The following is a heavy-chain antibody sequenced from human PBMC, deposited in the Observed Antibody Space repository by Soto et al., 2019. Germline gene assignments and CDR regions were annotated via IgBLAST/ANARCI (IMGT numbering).Heavy chain of an antibody. D-gene: IGHD2-2*01. Sequence: QVQLQESGPGLVKPSQTLSLTCTVSGASISSGDYCWSWIRQPPGKGLEWIGYIYYSGNTYYNPSLKSRVSISLDTSKNQFSLRLSSVTAADTAVYYCARDLARTYHPVSWFDPWGQGTLVTVSS. CDR3: ARDLARTYHPVSWFDP. CDR1: GASISSGDYC. CDR2: IYYSGNT. V-gene: IGHV4-30-4*01. J-gene: IGHJ5*02.